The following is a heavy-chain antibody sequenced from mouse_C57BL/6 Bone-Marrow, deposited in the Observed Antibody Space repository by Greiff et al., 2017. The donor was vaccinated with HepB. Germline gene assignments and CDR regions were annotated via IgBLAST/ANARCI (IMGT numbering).Heavy chain of an antibody. CDR3: ARGHGSSTGAYWYFDV. V-gene: IGHV1-47*01. CDR1: GYTFTTYP. CDR2: FHPYNDDT. Sequence: QVQLKQSGAELVKPGASVKMSCKASGYTFTTYPIEWMKQNHGKSLEWIGNFHPYNDDTKYNEKFKGKATLTVEKSSSTVYLELSRLTSDDSAVYYCARGHGSSTGAYWYFDVWGTGTTVTVSS. J-gene: IGHJ1*03. D-gene: IGHD1-1*01.